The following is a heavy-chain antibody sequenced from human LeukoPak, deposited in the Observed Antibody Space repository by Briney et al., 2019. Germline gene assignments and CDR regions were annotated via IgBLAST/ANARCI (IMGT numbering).Heavy chain of an antibody. CDR3: ARYSAPVTSIDY. Sequence: SETLSLTCTVSGGSISSNYWSWIRQPPGKGLEWIGYIYHSGSTNYNPSLKSRVTISIDTSKNQFSLMLSSVTAADTAVYYCARYSAPVTSIDYWGQGTLVTVSS. CDR1: GGSISSNY. J-gene: IGHJ4*02. D-gene: IGHD2-21*02. CDR2: IYHSGST. V-gene: IGHV4-59*01.